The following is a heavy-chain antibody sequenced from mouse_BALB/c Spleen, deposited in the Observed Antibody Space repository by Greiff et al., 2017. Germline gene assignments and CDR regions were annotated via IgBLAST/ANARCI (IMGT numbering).Heavy chain of an antibody. Sequence: QVQLQQSGAELAKPGASVKMSCKASGYTFTSYWMHWVKQRPGQGLEWIGYINPSTGYTEYNQKFKDKATLTADKSSSTAYMQLSSLTSEDSAVYYCARITIANWEKYYAMDYWGQGTSVTVSS. V-gene: IGHV1-7*01. CDR3: ARITIANWEKYYAMDY. CDR1: GYTFTSYW. J-gene: IGHJ4*01. D-gene: IGHD4-1*01. CDR2: INPSTGYT.